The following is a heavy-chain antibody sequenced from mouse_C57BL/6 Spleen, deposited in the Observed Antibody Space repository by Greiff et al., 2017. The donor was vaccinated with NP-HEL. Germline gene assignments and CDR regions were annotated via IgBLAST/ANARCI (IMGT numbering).Heavy chain of an antibody. CDR2: IYPRSGNT. Sequence: VQLQQPGAELARPGASVKLSCKASGYTFTSYGISWVKQRTGQGLEWIGEIYPRSGNTYYNEKFKGKATLTADKSSSTAYMELRSLTSEDSAVYFCATLTTVVDAYWGQGTLVTVSA. CDR1: GYTFTSYG. CDR3: ATLTTVVDAY. D-gene: IGHD1-1*01. V-gene: IGHV1-81*01. J-gene: IGHJ3*01.